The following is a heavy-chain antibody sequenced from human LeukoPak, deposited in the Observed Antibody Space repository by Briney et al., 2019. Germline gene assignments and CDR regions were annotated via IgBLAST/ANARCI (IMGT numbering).Heavy chain of an antibody. Sequence: GGSLRLSCAASGFTFSSYSMNWVRQAPGKGLEWVSYISSSSSTIYYADSVKGRFTISRDNAKNSLYLQMNSLRAEDTAVYHCARDRRVGATPGWFDPWGQGTLVTVSS. CDR3: ARDRRVGATPGWFDP. V-gene: IGHV3-48*04. CDR1: GFTFSSYS. D-gene: IGHD1-26*01. J-gene: IGHJ5*02. CDR2: ISSSSSTI.